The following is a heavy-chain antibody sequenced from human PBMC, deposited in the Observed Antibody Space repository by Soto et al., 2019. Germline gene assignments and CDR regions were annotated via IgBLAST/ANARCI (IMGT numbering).Heavy chain of an antibody. CDR1: GFTFSSYG. V-gene: IGHV3-23*01. D-gene: IGHD2-15*01. CDR2: ISGSGGST. J-gene: IGHJ4*02. CDR3: AKNPRYHCSGGSCYFDY. Sequence: PGGSLRLSCAASGFTFSSYGMHWVRQAPGKGLEWVSAISGSGGSTYYADSVKGRFTISRDNSKNTLYLQMNSLRAEDTAVYYCAKNPRYHCSGGSCYFDYWGQGTLVTVSS.